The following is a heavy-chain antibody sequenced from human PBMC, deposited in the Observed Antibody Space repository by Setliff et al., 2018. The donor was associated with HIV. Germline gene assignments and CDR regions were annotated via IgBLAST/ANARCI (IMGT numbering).Heavy chain of an antibody. Sequence: SGPTLVNPTQTLTLTCTFSGFSLSTSGVGVGWIRQPPGEALEWLALIYWDDDKRYSPSLKSRLTITKDTSKDHVVLTMTNMDPVDTATYYCAHRDGYSNSYAFDIWGQGTMVTVSS. CDR2: IYWDDDK. CDR3: AHRDGYSNSYAFDI. CDR1: GFSLSTSGVG. J-gene: IGHJ3*02. D-gene: IGHD5-12*01. V-gene: IGHV2-5*02.